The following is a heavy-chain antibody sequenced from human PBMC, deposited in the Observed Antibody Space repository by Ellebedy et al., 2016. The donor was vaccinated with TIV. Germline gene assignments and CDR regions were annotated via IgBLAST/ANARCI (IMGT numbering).Heavy chain of an antibody. CDR2: VYYRGTT. J-gene: IGHJ5*02. CDR1: GDSISRYY. Sequence: MPSETLSLTCTVSGDSISRYYWSWIRQPPGKGLEWIGFVYYRGTTNYNPSFKSRVTISIDTSRTHFSLNLTSVTAADTAEYYCARRGGHSSPFDPWGQGMLVTVSS. D-gene: IGHD2-15*01. V-gene: IGHV4-59*01. CDR3: ARRGGHSSPFDP.